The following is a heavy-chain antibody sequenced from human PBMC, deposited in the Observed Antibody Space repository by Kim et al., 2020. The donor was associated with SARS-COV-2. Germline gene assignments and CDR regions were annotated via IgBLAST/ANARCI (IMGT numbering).Heavy chain of an antibody. V-gene: IGHV5-51*01. J-gene: IGHJ4*02. Sequence: FQGQVTISADKSISTAYLQWSSLKASDTAMYYCARRWDIVATMGGSGFDYWGQGTLVTVSS. D-gene: IGHD5-12*01. CDR3: ARRWDIVATMGGSGFDY.